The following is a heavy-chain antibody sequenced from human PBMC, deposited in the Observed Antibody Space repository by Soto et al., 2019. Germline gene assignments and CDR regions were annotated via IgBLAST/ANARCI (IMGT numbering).Heavy chain of an antibody. CDR1: GGTFSSYA. D-gene: IGHD2-2*01. V-gene: IGHV1-69*13. J-gene: IGHJ5*02. CDR3: ARGGCSSTSCYAERLNWFDP. Sequence: ASVKVSCKASGGTFSSYAISWVRQAPGQGLEWMGGIIPIFGTANYAQKFQGRVTITADESTSTAYMELSSLRSEDTAVYYCARGGCSSTSCYAERLNWFDPWGQGTLVTVSS. CDR2: IIPIFGTA.